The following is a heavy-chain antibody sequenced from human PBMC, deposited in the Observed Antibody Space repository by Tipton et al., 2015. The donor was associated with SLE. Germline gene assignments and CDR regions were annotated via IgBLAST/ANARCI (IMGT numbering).Heavy chain of an antibody. CDR2: INYSGST. V-gene: IGHV4-59*11. D-gene: IGHD6-19*01. J-gene: IGHJ6*02. CDR1: GGSISSHY. Sequence: VKPSETLSLTCTVSGGSISSHYWSWIRQPPGKGLEWIGSINYSGSTYYNPSLKSRVTISVDTSKNQFSLKLSSVTAADTAVYYCARRVSGWSYMDVWGQGTTVTVSS. CDR3: ARRVSGWSYMDV.